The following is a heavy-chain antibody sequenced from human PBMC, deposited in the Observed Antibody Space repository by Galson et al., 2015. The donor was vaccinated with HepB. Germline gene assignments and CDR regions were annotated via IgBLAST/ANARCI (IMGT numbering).Heavy chain of an antibody. CDR3: VRDDGGNYEDY. CDR2: IYDSGTT. J-gene: IGHJ4*02. V-gene: IGHV3-53*04. D-gene: IGHD4-23*01. Sequence: FLRLSCAASGVTVRSNYMSWVRQAPGKGLEWVPVIYDSGTTYYADSVKGRFTISRHNSKNTLYLQMNSLRVEDTAVYYCVRDDGGNYEDYWGQGTLVTVSS. CDR1: GVTVRSNY.